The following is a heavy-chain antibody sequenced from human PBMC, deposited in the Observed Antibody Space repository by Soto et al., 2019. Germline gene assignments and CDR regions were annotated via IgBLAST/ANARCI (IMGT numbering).Heavy chain of an antibody. Sequence: QPGGSLRLSCAASGFTSSSYGMHWVRQAPGKGLEWVAVIWYDGSNKYYADSVKGRFTISRDNSKNTLYLQMNSLRAEDTAVYYCARDTTWGKEVRGVISYFDYWGQGTLVTVSS. CDR1: GFTSSSYG. CDR3: ARDTTWGKEVRGVISYFDY. CDR2: IWYDGSNK. J-gene: IGHJ4*02. V-gene: IGHV3-33*01. D-gene: IGHD3-10*01.